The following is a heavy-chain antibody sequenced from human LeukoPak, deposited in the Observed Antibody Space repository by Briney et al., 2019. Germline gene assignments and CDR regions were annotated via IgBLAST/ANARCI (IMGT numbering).Heavy chain of an antibody. D-gene: IGHD5-18*01. J-gene: IGHJ4*02. CDR3: ARVRVDTARPFDY. V-gene: IGHV1-2*02. Sequence: GASVKVSCKASGYTFTGYYMHWVRQAPGHGLEWMGWINPNSGGTNSAQKFQGRVTMTMDTSISTAYMELSRLRSDDTAVYYCARVRVDTARPFDYWGQGTLVTVSS. CDR1: GYTFTGYY. CDR2: INPNSGGT.